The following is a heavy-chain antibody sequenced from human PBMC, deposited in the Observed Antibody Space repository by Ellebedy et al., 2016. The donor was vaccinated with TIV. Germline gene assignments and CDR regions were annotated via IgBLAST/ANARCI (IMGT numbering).Heavy chain of an antibody. D-gene: IGHD5-12*01. J-gene: IGHJ6*02. CDR2: IYYSGST. CDR3: ARAGVGGYVGGYYYYGMDV. Sequence: MPSETLSLTCTVSGGSISSSSYYWSWIRQPPGKGLEWIGYIYYSGSTNYNPSLKSRVTISVDTSKNQFSLKLSSVTAADTAVYYCARAGVGGYVGGYYYYGMDVWGQGTTVTVSS. CDR1: GGSISSSSYY. V-gene: IGHV4-61*01.